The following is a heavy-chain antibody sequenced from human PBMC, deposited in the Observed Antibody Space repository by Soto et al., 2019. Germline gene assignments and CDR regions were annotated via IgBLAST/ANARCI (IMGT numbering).Heavy chain of an antibody. CDR2: INAGNGNT. Sequence: QVQLVQSGAEEKKPGATVKVSCKASGYTFTSYAMDWVRQAPGQRLEWMGWINAGNGNTKYSQKFQGRVTITRDTSASTAYMERSSLRSEDTAVYYCARGFPLWFEPWGQGTLVTVSS. CDR1: GYTFTSYA. J-gene: IGHJ5*02. CDR3: ARGFPLWFEP. V-gene: IGHV1-3*05. D-gene: IGHD3-3*01.